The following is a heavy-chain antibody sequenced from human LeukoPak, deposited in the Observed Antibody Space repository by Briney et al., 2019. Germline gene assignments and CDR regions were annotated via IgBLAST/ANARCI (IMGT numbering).Heavy chain of an antibody. D-gene: IGHD5-18*01. J-gene: IGHJ4*02. Sequence: GGSLRLSCAASGFTFSSYGMHWVRQAPGKGLEWVAVIWYDGSNKYYADSVKGRSTISRDNSKNTLYLQMNSLRAEDTAVYYCAKVGGHSYGSIDYWGQGTLVTVSS. CDR2: IWYDGSNK. CDR3: AKVGGHSYGSIDY. CDR1: GFTFSSYG. V-gene: IGHV3-33*06.